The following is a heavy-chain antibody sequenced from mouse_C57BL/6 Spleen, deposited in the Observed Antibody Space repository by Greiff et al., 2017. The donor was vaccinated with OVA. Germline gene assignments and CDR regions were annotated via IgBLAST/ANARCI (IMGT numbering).Heavy chain of an antibody. V-gene: IGHV1-39*01. Sequence: VQLKESGPELVKPGASVKISCKASGYSFTDYNMNWVKQSTGKSLEWIGVINPNYGTTSYNQKFKGKATLTVDQSSSTAYMQLKSLTSEDSAVYYCAREAYYSNYGAMDYWGQGTSVTVSS. CDR1: GYSFTDYN. J-gene: IGHJ4*01. D-gene: IGHD2-5*01. CDR2: INPNYGTT. CDR3: AREAYYSNYGAMDY.